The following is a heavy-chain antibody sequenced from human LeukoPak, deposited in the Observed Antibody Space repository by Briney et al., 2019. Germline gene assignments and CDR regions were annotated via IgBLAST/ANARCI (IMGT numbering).Heavy chain of an antibody. CDR2: INHNGGT. Sequence: SETLSLTCAVYGGSFSGYFWSWIRQPPGKGLEWIGDINHNGGTNYNPSLKSRVTISVDTSKNQFSLKLSSVTAADTAVYYCARGRDGITMITRLDYWGQGTLVTVSS. V-gene: IGHV4-34*01. D-gene: IGHD3-22*01. J-gene: IGHJ4*02. CDR3: ARGRDGITMITRLDY. CDR1: GGSFSGYF.